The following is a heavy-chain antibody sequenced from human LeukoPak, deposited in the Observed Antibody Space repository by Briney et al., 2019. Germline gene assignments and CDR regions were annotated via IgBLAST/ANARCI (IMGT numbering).Heavy chain of an antibody. V-gene: IGHV3-21*01. CDR2: ISSSSSYI. J-gene: IGHJ4*02. CDR3: AKSRSRYSSSYSN. D-gene: IGHD6-13*01. CDR1: GFTFSSYS. Sequence: GGSLRLSCAASGFTFSSYSMNWVRQAPGKGLEWVSSISSSSSYIYYADSVKGRFTISRDNAKNSLYLQMNSLRAEDTAVYYCAKSRSRYSSSYSNWGQGTLVTVSS.